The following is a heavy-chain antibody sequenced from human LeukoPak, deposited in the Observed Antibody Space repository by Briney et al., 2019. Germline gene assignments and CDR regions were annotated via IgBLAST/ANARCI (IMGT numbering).Heavy chain of an antibody. CDR1: GFTFSSHG. D-gene: IGHD3-3*01. Sequence: TGGSLRLSCAPSGFTFSSHGMHWVRQAPGKGLEWVAIISNDGSRKYYAHSVEGRFTISRDNSKNTLYLQMDSLRVEDTAVYYCARDRAWNYFDYWGQGTLVTVSS. CDR2: ISNDGSRK. V-gene: IGHV3-30*03. CDR3: ARDRAWNYFDY. J-gene: IGHJ4*02.